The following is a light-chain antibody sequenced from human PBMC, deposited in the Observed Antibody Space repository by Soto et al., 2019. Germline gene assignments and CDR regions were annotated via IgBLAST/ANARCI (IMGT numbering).Light chain of an antibody. CDR2: GAS. Sequence: EIVMTQSPATLSVSPGERATLSCRASQSVSGNLAWYQQKPGQAPRLLIYGASTRATGIPARFSGSGSGTEFTLTITSLPSEDFAVYYCQQYHDWPPLTFGGGTKVEIK. CDR1: QSVSGN. CDR3: QQYHDWPPLT. V-gene: IGKV3-15*01. J-gene: IGKJ4*01.